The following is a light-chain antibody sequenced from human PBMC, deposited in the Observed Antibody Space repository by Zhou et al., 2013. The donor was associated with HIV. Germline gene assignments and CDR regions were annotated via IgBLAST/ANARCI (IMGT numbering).Light chain of an antibody. CDR3: QQYGSSPWT. CDR1: QTVINND. Sequence: VLTQSPGTLSLSPGERATLSCRASQTVINNDLAWYQQKPGQAPRLLVYRASRRATGIPDRFSGSGSGTDFTLTISRLEPEDFAVYYCQQYGSSPWTFGQGTKVEIK. CDR2: RAS. V-gene: IGKV3-20*01. J-gene: IGKJ1*01.